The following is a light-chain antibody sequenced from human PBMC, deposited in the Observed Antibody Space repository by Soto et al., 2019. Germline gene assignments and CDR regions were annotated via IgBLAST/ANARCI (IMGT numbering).Light chain of an antibody. Sequence: QSVLTQPPSASGTPGQRVTISCSGGNSNIEYNYVYWYQHFPGTAPQVLIYKNNQRPSGVPDRFSGSKSGTSASLAISGLRSEDEADYYCATWDDSLRSVVFGGGTQLTVL. J-gene: IGLJ7*01. CDR1: NSNIEYNY. CDR3: ATWDDSLRSVV. V-gene: IGLV1-47*01. CDR2: KNN.